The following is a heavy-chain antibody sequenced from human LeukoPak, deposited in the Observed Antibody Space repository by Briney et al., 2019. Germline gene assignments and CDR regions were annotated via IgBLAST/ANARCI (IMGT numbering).Heavy chain of an antibody. Sequence: SETLSLTCTVSGGSISSYYWSWIRQPPGKGLEWIGYIYYSGSTNYNPSLKSRVTISVDTSKNQFSLKLSSVTAADTAVYFCTQKTAYDILTGSTLFDPWGQGTLVTVSS. CDR3: TQKTAYDILTGSTLFDP. CDR1: GGSISSYY. D-gene: IGHD3-9*01. CDR2: IYYSGST. V-gene: IGHV4-59*01. J-gene: IGHJ5*02.